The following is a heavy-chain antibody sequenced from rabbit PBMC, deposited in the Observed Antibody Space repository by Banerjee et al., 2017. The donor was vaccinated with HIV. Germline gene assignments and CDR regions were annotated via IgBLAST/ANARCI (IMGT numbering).Heavy chain of an antibody. CDR2: IYTSSGST. CDR1: GFSFSSGYD. Sequence: QSLEESGGGLVKPGASLTLTCTASGFSFSSGYDMCWVRQAPGKGLELIACIYTSSGSTWYASWVNGRFTISRSTSLNTVDLKMTSLTAADTATYFCASNTYDDYGYPMNLWGQGTLVTVS. J-gene: IGHJ4*01. CDR3: ASNTYDDYGYPMNL. V-gene: IGHV1S43*01. D-gene: IGHD2-1*01.